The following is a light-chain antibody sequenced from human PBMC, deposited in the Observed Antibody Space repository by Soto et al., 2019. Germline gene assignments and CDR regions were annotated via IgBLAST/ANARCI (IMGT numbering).Light chain of an antibody. CDR1: SSDVGGYNL. V-gene: IGLV2-23*02. CDR2: EVS. J-gene: IGLJ2*01. Sequence: QSVLTQPASVSGSPGQSITISCTGTSSDVGGYNLVSWYQQHPGKAPKLMISEVSKRPSGVSNRFSGSKSGNTASLTISGLQAEDEADYYCCSYAGSDVIFGGGTKVTVL. CDR3: CSYAGSDVI.